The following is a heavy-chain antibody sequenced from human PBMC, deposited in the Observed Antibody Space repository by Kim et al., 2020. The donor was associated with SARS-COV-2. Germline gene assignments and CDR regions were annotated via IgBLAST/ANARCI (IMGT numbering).Heavy chain of an antibody. D-gene: IGHD3-10*01. CDR2: ISGSGSAI. CDR1: GFTFSDFS. J-gene: IGHJ4*02. Sequence: GGSLRLSCAASGFTFSDFSMSWIRQAPGKGLEWLSYISGSGSAIYYADSVKGQFTISRDNAKNSLYLQMDSLRVEDTAVYYCAKGSLWGGDYWGQGTLVT. CDR3: AKGSLWGGDY. V-gene: IGHV3-11*01.